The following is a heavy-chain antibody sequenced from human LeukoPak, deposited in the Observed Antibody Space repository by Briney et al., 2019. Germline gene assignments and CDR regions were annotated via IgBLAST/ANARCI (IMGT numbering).Heavy chain of an antibody. V-gene: IGHV3-15*07. CDR1: GFTFSNAW. Sequence: GGSLRLSCAASGFTFSNAWMNWVRQAPGKGLEWVGRIKSKTDGGTTDYAAPVKGRFTISRDDSKNTLYLQMNSLRAEDTAVYYCARDGMIVAEDGYYFDYWGQGTLVTVSS. D-gene: IGHD3-22*01. J-gene: IGHJ4*02. CDR3: ARDGMIVAEDGYYFDY. CDR2: IKSKTDGGTT.